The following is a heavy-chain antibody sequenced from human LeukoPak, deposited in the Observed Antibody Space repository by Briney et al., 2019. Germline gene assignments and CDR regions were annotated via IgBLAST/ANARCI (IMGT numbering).Heavy chain of an antibody. J-gene: IGHJ6*03. D-gene: IGHD4-17*01. CDR1: GYSFTSYW. CDR2: IYPADSNT. CDR3: ARHEYGDSLGVYYMDV. Sequence: GESLKISCKGSGYSFTSYWIGWVRQMPGKGLEWMGIIYPADSNTRYSPSFQGQVTISADKSISTAYLQWSSLKASDTAMYYCARHEYGDSLGVYYMDVWGKGTTVTVSS. V-gene: IGHV5-51*01.